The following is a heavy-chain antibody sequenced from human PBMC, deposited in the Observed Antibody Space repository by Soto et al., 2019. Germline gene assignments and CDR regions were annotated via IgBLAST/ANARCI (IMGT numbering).Heavy chain of an antibody. J-gene: IGHJ6*02. D-gene: IGHD2-15*01. CDR3: ARDQGEKYCSGGSCYSGSYYYGMDV. CDR1: GGTFSSYA. CDR2: IIPIFGTA. Sequence: QVQLVQSGAEVKKPGSSVKVSCKASGGTFSSYAISWVRQAPGQGLEWMGGIIPIFGTANYAQKFQGRVTITADESTSTAYMELSSLRSEDTAVYYCARDQGEKYCSGGSCYSGSYYYGMDVWGQGTTVTVSS. V-gene: IGHV1-69*01.